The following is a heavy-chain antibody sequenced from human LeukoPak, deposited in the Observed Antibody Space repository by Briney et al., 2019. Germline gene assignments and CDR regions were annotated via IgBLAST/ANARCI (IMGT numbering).Heavy chain of an antibody. J-gene: IGHJ4*02. Sequence: GGSLRLSCAASGFTFSSYGMHWVRQAPGKGLEWVAFIRYDGSNKYYADSVKGRFTISRDNSKNTLYLQMNSLRAEDTAVYYCATGNDYSNYIWGQGTLVTVSS. CDR1: GFTFSSYG. D-gene: IGHD4-11*01. V-gene: IGHV3-30*02. CDR3: ATGNDYSNYI. CDR2: IRYDGSNK.